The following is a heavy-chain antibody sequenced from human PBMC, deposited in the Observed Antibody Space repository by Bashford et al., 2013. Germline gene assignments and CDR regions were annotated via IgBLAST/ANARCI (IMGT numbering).Heavy chain of an antibody. CDR3: ARDKGRGSYYYYMDV. Sequence: VRQAPGKGLEWVANIDQHGSNTYYVDSVKGRFTISRDNAKNSLYLQMDSLRAEDTAVYYCARDKGRGSYYYYMDVWGKGTTVTVSS. J-gene: IGHJ6*03. D-gene: IGHD3-10*01. CDR2: IDQHGSNT. V-gene: IGHV3-7*01.